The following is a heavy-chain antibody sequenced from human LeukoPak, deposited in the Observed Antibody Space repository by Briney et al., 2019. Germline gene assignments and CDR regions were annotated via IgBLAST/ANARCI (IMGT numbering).Heavy chain of an antibody. CDR2: IYPGDSDT. CDR3: ARPNYYDSSGYYGDAFDI. V-gene: IGHV5-51*01. CDR1: GCSFTSYW. Sequence: GESLKISCKGSGCSFTSYWIGWVRQMPGKGLEWVGIIYPGDSDTRYSPSFQGQVTISADKSISTAYLQWSSLKASDTAMYYCARPNYYDSSGYYGDAFDIWGQGTMVTVSS. J-gene: IGHJ3*02. D-gene: IGHD3-22*01.